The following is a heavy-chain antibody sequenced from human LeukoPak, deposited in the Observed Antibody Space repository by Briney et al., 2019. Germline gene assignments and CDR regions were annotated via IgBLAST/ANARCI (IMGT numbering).Heavy chain of an antibody. CDR3: SIDWGAYT. CDR1: GFTFGIYT. V-gene: IGHV3-30*04. J-gene: IGHJ4*02. CDR2: LSDDGSNG. D-gene: IGHD3-16*01. Sequence: GGSLRVSCAAPGFTFGIYTMQWVRQSPGTGLECVAVLSDDGSNGYYADSVKGRFTVSRDTCKNTLYLHMNSLRPDDTVIYYCSIDWGAYTWGQGNLVTVSS.